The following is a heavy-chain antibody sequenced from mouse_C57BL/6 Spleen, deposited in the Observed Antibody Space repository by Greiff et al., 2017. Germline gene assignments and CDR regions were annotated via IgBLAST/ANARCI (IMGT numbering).Heavy chain of an antibody. CDR1: GFNIKDYY. Sequence: VQLQQSGAELVKPGASVKLSCTASGFNIKDYYMHWVKQRTEQGLEWIGRIDPEDGEDKYAPKFQGKATITADTSSNTAYLQLSSLTSEDTAVYYCARGVLRRGYFDVWGTGTTVTVSS. J-gene: IGHJ1*03. CDR3: ARGVLRRGYFDV. CDR2: IDPEDGED. V-gene: IGHV14-2*01. D-gene: IGHD1-2*01.